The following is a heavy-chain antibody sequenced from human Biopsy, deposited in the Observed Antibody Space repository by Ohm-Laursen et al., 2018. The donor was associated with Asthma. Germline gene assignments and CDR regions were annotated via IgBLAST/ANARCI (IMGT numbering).Heavy chain of an antibody. V-gene: IGHV4-59*01. CDR2: IHYSGST. CDR3: AGFCSGGNCPDH. D-gene: IGHD2-15*01. CDR1: GLSIRSYY. Sequence: SQTLSLTCTLSGLSIRSYYWTWIRQPPGKGLEWIGNIHYSGSTYSNPSLKSRVTISVDTSKKQISLRLSSVIAADTAVYYCAGFCSGGNCPDHWGQGTLVTVSS. J-gene: IGHJ4*02.